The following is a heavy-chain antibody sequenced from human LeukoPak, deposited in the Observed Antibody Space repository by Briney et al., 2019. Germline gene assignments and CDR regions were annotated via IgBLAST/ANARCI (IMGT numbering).Heavy chain of an antibody. Sequence: GGSLRLSCAASGFTFSSYWMHWVRQAPGKGLEWVSLISGDGGRTYYTDSVKGRFTISRDNSKHSLYLQMNSLRTEDTALYYCTKNGGYSDAFDIWGQGTMVTVSS. CDR1: GFTFSSYW. V-gene: IGHV3-43*02. J-gene: IGHJ3*02. CDR2: ISGDGGRT. CDR3: TKNGGYSDAFDI. D-gene: IGHD3-10*01.